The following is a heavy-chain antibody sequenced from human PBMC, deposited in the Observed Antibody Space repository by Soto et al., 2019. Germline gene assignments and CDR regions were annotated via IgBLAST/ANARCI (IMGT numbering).Heavy chain of an antibody. CDR2: IYHSGST. D-gene: IGHD2-8*01. V-gene: IGHV4-4*02. CDR1: GGSISSSNW. J-gene: IGHJ6*02. Sequence: SETLSLTCAVSGGSISSSNWWSWVRQPPGKGMEWIGEIYHSGSTNYNPSLKSRVTISVDKSKNQFSLKLSSVTAADTAVYYCARGCTNGVCSSLYYYYYGMDVWGQGSTVTVSS. CDR3: ARGCTNGVCSSLYYYYYGMDV.